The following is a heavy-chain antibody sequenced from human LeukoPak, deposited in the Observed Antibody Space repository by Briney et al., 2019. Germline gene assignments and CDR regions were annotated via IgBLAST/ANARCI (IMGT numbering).Heavy chain of an antibody. J-gene: IGHJ6*03. CDR3: AREGALRVTPRIPDYYYYMDV. CDR1: GYSISSGDY. V-gene: IGHV4-38-2*02. Sequence: SETLSLTCTVSGYSISSGDYWGWIRQPPGKGLEWIGSIYHSGRTYYNPSLKSRVTISVDTSKNQLSLKLSSVTAADTAVYYCAREGALRVTPRIPDYYYYMDVWGKGTTVTISS. CDR2: IYHSGRT. D-gene: IGHD2-21*02.